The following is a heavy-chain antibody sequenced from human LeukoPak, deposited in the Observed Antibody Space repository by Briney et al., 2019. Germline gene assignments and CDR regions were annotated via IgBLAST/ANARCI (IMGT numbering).Heavy chain of an antibody. Sequence: GRSLRLSCAASGFSFDDYAMHWVRQAPGKGLEWVSGISWNSGNIGYADSVKGRFTISRDNAKNSLYLQMNSLRAEDTALYYCAKDRGLRNQWLQLTHDYWGQGTLVSVSS. CDR3: AKDRGLRNQWLQLTHDY. CDR1: GFSFDDYA. CDR2: ISWNSGNI. J-gene: IGHJ4*02. V-gene: IGHV3-9*01. D-gene: IGHD5-24*01.